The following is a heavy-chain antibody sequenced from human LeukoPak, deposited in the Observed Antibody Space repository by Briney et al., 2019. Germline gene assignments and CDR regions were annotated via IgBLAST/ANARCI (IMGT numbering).Heavy chain of an antibody. V-gene: IGHV3-21*01. Sequence: GGSLRLSCAASGFTFSSYAMSWVRQAPGKGLEWVSSISSSSTYIYYADSVKGRFTLSRDNAKNSLYLQMNSLRAEDTAVYYCARYYYDSSGYYYFDYWGQGTLVTVSS. CDR2: ISSSSTYI. J-gene: IGHJ4*02. D-gene: IGHD3-22*01. CDR1: GFTFSSYA. CDR3: ARYYYDSSGYYYFDY.